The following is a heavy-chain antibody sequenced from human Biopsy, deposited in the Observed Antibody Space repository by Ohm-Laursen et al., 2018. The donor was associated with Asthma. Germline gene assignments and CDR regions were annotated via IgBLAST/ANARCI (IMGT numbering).Heavy chain of an antibody. CDR1: YDSITSGGYY. D-gene: IGHD3-22*01. CDR3: ARAQDYYDSRGYYRSFDY. V-gene: IGHV4-31*03. J-gene: IGHJ4*02. Sequence: TLSLTCTVSYDSITSGGYYWTWIRQPPGKGLEWIGFIYYSGSTYYNPSLKSRVSISIDTSKNQFSLKLSSVTAADTAVYYCARAQDYYDSRGYYRSFDYWGQGTLVTVSS. CDR2: IYYSGST.